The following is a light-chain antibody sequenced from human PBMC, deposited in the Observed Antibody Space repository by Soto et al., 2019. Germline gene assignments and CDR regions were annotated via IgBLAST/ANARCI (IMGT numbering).Light chain of an antibody. CDR1: QSVSSNY. V-gene: IGKV3-20*01. CDR2: GAS. Sequence: EVVLTQSPGTLSLSPGERATLSCRASQSVSSNYLAWYQQKPGQAPRLLIYGASSRATGIPDRFSGSGSGTDFKLSISRLEPEDFAVYYCQQYGWSPYTFGQGAKLEIK. CDR3: QQYGWSPYT. J-gene: IGKJ2*01.